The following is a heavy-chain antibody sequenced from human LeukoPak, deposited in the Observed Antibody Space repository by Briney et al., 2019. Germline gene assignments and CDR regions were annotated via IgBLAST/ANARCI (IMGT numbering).Heavy chain of an antibody. V-gene: IGHV3-23*01. Sequence: AGGSLRLSCAPSGFTFSSYAMRWVRQAPGEGLEWVSSISGSGGSTYYADSVKGRFTISRDNSKNTLYLQMNSPRAEDTAVYYCAKPYYYDSSGYSDYWGQGTLVTVSS. CDR1: GFTFSSYA. D-gene: IGHD3-22*01. CDR2: ISGSGGST. CDR3: AKPYYYDSSGYSDY. J-gene: IGHJ4*02.